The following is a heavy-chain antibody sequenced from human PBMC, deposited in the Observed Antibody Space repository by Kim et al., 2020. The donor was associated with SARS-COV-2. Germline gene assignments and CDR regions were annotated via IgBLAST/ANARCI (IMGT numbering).Heavy chain of an antibody. D-gene: IGHD3-10*01. CDR2: IYYSGST. CDR1: GGSISSSSYY. Sequence: SETLSLTCTVSGGSISSSSYYWGWIRQPPGKGLEWIGSIYYSGSTYYNPSLKSRVTISVDTSKNQFSLKLSSVTAADTAVYYCARHPGGSGISNWFDPWGQGTPVTVSS. J-gene: IGHJ5*01. V-gene: IGHV4-39*01. CDR3: ARHPGGSGISNWFDP.